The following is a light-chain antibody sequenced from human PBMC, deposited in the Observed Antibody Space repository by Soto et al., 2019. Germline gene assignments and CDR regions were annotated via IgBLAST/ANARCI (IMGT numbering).Light chain of an antibody. CDR1: SSDVGGYNS. Sequence: QSVLTQPASVSGSPGQSITISCTGTSSDVGGYNSVSWYQQHPGKAPKLMIYDVSHRPSGVSDRFSGSKSGNTAALTISGLQAEDEADYYCSSYTSSSLLVFGGGTKLTV. J-gene: IGLJ2*01. CDR3: SSYTSSSLLV. V-gene: IGLV2-14*01. CDR2: DVS.